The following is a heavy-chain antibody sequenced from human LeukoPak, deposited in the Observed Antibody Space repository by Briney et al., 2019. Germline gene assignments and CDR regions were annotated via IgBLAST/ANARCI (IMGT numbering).Heavy chain of an antibody. Sequence: PSETLSLTCAVYGGSFSGYYWSWIRQPPGKGLEWIGEINHSGSTNYNPSLKSRVTISVDTSKNQFSLKLSSVTAADTAVYYCARGHDIVVVPAAPRVYYFGYWGQGTLVTVSS. CDR3: ARGHDIVVVPAAPRVYYFGY. CDR2: INHSGST. D-gene: IGHD2-2*01. V-gene: IGHV4-34*01. J-gene: IGHJ4*02. CDR1: GGSFSGYY.